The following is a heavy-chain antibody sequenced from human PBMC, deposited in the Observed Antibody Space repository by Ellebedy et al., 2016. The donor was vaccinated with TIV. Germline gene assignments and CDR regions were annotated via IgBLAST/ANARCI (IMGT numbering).Heavy chain of an antibody. CDR3: ARRASYGDYAVQVNPWFDP. CDR2: IRQEGDEI. CDR1: GFNSRRYW. D-gene: IGHD4-17*01. Sequence: GGSLRLSCAAPGFNSRRYWMTWVRQAPGTGLEWVTKIRQEGDEIYYVESVKGRFTISIDNAKNSPFLQMNSLRVEYTAVYDCARRASYGDYAVQVNPWFDPWGQGTLVTVSS. V-gene: IGHV3-7*01. J-gene: IGHJ5*02.